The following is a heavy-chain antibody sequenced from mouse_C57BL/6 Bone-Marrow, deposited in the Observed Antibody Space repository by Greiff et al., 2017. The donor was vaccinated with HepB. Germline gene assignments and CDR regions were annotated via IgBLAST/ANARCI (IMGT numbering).Heavy chain of an antibody. D-gene: IGHD2-1*01. J-gene: IGHJ4*01. CDR2: IYPGSGST. Sequence: VQLQQPGAELVKPGASVKMSCKASGYTFTSYWITWVKQRPGQGLEWIGDIYPGSGSTNYNEKFKSKATLTVDTSSSTAYMQLSSLTSEDSAVYYCARSRRDLLCYYYAMDYWGQGTSVTVSS. V-gene: IGHV1-55*01. CDR3: ARSRRDLLCYYYAMDY. CDR1: GYTFTSYW.